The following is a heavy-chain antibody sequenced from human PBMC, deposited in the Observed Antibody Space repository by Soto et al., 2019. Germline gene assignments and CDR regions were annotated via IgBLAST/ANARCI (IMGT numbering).Heavy chain of an antibody. J-gene: IGHJ4*02. CDR2: IIPIFGPA. D-gene: IGHD6-13*01. CDR1: GGSVSNSA. Sequence: QVQLVQSGSEVKKPGSAVRVSCKASGGSVSNSAISWLRQAPGQGLEWMGGIIPIFGPAIYARKFQGRVTNPADEPTRTAYMELNNVRSEDTAVYYCGRGSRWRKVEYWGQGPLVTVSS. CDR3: GRGSRWRKVEY. V-gene: IGHV1-69*01.